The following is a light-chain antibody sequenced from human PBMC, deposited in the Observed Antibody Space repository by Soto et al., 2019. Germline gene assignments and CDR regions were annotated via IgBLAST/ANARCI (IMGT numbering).Light chain of an antibody. CDR2: DVS. Sequence: QSVLTQPASVSGSPGQSITISCTGTSSDVGDYDYVSWYQQHPGKAPKLMIYDVSDRPSGVSNRFSGSKSGNTASLTISGLQAEDEAHYYCGSYTTSNTLLVFGGGTKLTVL. J-gene: IGLJ2*01. CDR1: SSDVGDYDY. CDR3: GSYTTSNTLLV. V-gene: IGLV2-14*03.